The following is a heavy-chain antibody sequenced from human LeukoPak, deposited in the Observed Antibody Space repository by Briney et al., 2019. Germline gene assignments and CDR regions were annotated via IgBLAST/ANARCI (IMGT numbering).Heavy chain of an antibody. D-gene: IGHD2-2*01. CDR2: IDPSDSYT. V-gene: IGHV5-10-1*01. J-gene: IGHJ4*02. CDR1: GYTFSSYW. Sequence: GESLKISCKGSGYTFSSYWISWVRQMPGKGLEWMGRIDPSDSYTNYSPSFQGHVTISADKSISTAYLQWSSLEASDIAMYYCAREVGRVRYFDYWGQGSLVTVSS. CDR3: AREVGRVRYFDY.